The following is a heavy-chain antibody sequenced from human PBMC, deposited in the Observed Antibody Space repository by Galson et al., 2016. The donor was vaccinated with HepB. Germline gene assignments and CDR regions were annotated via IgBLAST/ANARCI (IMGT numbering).Heavy chain of an antibody. Sequence: PALVKPTQTLTLTCTVSGQSLQDSKVGVGWIRQPPGKAPEWLGIIYWDDDRRYSPSLKNRISIAQDMSKNEVVLTLANVEPGDTGTYYCARRLDSSGEPCFDYWGQGILVTAAS. J-gene: IGHJ4*02. CDR2: IYWDDDR. D-gene: IGHD1-26*01. CDR3: ARRLDSSGEPCFDY. CDR1: GQSLQDSKVG. V-gene: IGHV2-5*02.